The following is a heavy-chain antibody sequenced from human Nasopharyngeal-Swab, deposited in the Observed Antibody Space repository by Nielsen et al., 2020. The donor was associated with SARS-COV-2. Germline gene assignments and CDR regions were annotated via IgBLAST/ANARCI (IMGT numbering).Heavy chain of an antibody. CDR1: GFTFNTYA. CDR3: ARAPWQWLEYYFDY. CDR2: VSYDGSNK. V-gene: IGHV3-30-3*01. Sequence: GESLKISCAASGFTFNTYAMHWVRQAPGKGLEWVAVVSYDGSNKFYADSVKGRFSISRDNSNNTLYLQMDSLRPDDTAVYYCARAPWQWLEYYFDYWGQGILVTVSS. J-gene: IGHJ4*02. D-gene: IGHD6-19*01.